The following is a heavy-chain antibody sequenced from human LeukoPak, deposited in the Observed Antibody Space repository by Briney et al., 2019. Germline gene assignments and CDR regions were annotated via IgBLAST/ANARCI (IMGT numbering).Heavy chain of an antibody. V-gene: IGHV4-39*01. J-gene: IGHJ6*03. Sequence: KPSETLSLTCTVSGGSISSSSYYWGWLRPPPGKGLEWIRSIYYSGSTYYNPSLKSRVTISVDTSKNQFSLKLSSVTAADTAVYYRARHTSYYYGSGSRNYYYYYMDVWGKGTTVTVSS. CDR2: IYYSGST. CDR1: GGSISSSSYY. D-gene: IGHD3-10*01. CDR3: ARHTSYYYGSGSRNYYYYYMDV.